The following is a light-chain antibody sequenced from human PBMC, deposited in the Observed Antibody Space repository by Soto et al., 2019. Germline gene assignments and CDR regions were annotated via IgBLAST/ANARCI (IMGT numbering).Light chain of an antibody. Sequence: EIVMTQSPATLSVSPGERATLSCRASQSVSSNLAWYQQKPGQPPRLLLYGASTRATGIPARFSGSGSGRAFTLTISSLQTEDFAVYYCHQYNNWPSITFGGGTKVEVK. J-gene: IGKJ4*01. V-gene: IGKV3-15*01. CDR1: QSVSSN. CDR2: GAS. CDR3: HQYNNWPSIT.